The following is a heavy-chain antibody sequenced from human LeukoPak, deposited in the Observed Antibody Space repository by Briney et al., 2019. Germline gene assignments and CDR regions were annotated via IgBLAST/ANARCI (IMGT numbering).Heavy chain of an antibody. D-gene: IGHD1-26*01. CDR1: GFTFSSYW. CDR3: ATNPWAQGETAAIGPFDP. J-gene: IGHJ5*02. CDR2: ISDRSGYI. V-gene: IGHV3-21*01. Sequence: PGGSLRLSCAASGFTFSSYWMSWVRQAPGKGLEWVSSISDRSGYIYYAESVRGRFTISRDNAKNSVSLHMTSLRDQDTAVYHCATNPWAQGETAAIGPFDPWGQGTL.